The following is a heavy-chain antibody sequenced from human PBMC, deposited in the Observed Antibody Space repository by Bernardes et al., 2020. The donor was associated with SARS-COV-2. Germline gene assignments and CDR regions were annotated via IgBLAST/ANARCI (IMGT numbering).Heavy chain of an antibody. CDR1: GFTSSTYS. D-gene: IGHD3-16*01. J-gene: IGHJ4*02. V-gene: IGHV3-48*04. CDR2: ISSGSSTI. CDR3: ARDLFGAVTVGFDY. Sequence: GGSLRLSCAASGFTSSTYSMNWVRQAPGKGLAWVSYISSGSSTIYDADSVKGRFTISRDNAKNSLYLQMNSLRAEDTAVYYCARDLFGAVTVGFDYWGQGTLVTVSS.